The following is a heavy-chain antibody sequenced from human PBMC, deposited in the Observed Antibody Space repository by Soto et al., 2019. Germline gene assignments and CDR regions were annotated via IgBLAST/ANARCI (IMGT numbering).Heavy chain of an antibody. CDR3: ATTSLRSGSSDFDY. CDR1: GYTLTELS. J-gene: IGHJ4*02. CDR2: FDPEDGET. Sequence: ASVKVSCKVSGYTLTELSMHWVRQAPGKGLEWMGGFDPEDGETIYAQKFQGRVTMTEDTSTDTAYMELSSLRSEDTAVYYCATTSLRSGSSDFDYWGQGTLVTVSS. V-gene: IGHV1-24*01. D-gene: IGHD3-10*01.